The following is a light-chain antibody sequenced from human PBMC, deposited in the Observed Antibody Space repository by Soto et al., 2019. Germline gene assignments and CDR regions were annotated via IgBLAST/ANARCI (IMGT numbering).Light chain of an antibody. CDR1: QTVSSK. CDR3: QQYNIWPPIT. J-gene: IGKJ5*01. Sequence: EIVMTQSPATLSVSPGERATLSCRASQTVSSKLAWYQQKPGQAPRLLIVGSFARATGIPARLSGSGSGSEFTLTISSLQSEDFAVYYCQQYNIWPPITFGQGTRLEIK. CDR2: GSF. V-gene: IGKV3-15*01.